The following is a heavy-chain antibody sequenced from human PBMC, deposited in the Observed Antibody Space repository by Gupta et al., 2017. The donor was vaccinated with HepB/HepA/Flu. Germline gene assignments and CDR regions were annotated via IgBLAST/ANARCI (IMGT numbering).Heavy chain of an antibody. CDR2: ISYDGSNK. J-gene: IGHJ4*02. CDR3: AREVGYCSGGSCYFDY. V-gene: IGHV3-30-3*01. D-gene: IGHD2-15*01. Sequence: QVQLVASGGGVVQPGRSLRLSCAASGFTFSSYAMHWVRQAPGKGLEWVAVISYDGSNKYYADSVKGRFTISRDNSKNTLYLQMNSLRAEDTAVYYCAREVGYCSGGSCYFDYWGQGTLVTVSS. CDR1: GFTFSSYA.